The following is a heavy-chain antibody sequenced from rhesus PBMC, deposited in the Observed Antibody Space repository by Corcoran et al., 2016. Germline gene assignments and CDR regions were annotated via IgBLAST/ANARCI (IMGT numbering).Heavy chain of an antibody. V-gene: IGHV4-147*01. CDR3: ARVSGSWNDEYFEF. J-gene: IGHJ1*01. CDR2: IYGSSGST. D-gene: IGHD6-25*01. Sequence: QVQLQESGPGLVKPSETLSLTCAVSGYSIRSNYWSWIRQPPGKGLEWIGYIYGSSGSTYYNPSLKSRVTISTDTSKNQFSLKLSSVTAADTAVYYCARVSGSWNDEYFEFWGQGALVTVSS. CDR1: GYSIRSNY.